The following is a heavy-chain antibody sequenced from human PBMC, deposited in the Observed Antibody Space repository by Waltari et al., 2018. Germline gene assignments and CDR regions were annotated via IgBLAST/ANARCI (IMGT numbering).Heavy chain of an antibody. V-gene: IGHV3-30*02. J-gene: IGHJ4*02. CDR1: GFTLSTFG. Sequence: QVQLVESGGGVVQPGGSLRLSCAASGFTLSTFGMHWAGQAPGKGLEWVAFIRYDGSNKYYADSVKGRFTISRDNSKNTLYLQMNSLRAEDTAVYYCAKAPPGDYIWGSYRKGGQGTLVTVSS. CDR2: IRYDGSNK. D-gene: IGHD3-16*01. CDR3: AKAPPGDYIWGSYRK.